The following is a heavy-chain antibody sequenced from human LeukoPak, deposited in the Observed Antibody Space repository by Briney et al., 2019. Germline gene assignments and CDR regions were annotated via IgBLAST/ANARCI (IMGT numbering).Heavy chain of an antibody. V-gene: IGHV3-21*01. J-gene: IGHJ4*02. CDR3: ARRAWFGEPIPAFDY. CDR2: IRSSSSYI. Sequence: AGGSLRLSCAASGYTFSSYSMNWVRQAPGKGLEWVSSIRSSSSYIYYADSVKGRFTISRDDAKNSLYLQMNSLRAEDTAVYYCARRAWFGEPIPAFDYWGQGTLVTVSS. CDR1: GYTFSSYS. D-gene: IGHD3-10*01.